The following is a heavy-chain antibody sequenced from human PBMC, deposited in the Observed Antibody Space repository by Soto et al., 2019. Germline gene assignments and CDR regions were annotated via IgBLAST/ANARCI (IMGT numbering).Heavy chain of an antibody. CDR1: GGSVGSGSYY. V-gene: IGHV4-61*03. CDR2: IYYSGNT. J-gene: IGHJ5*02. Sequence: PSETLSLTCTVSGGSVGSGSYYWSWIRQPLGKGLEWIGYIYYSGNTDYNPSLRGRATISVDKAKNHFSMQLTSVTSADTAIYYCARDSVLAYYRYHRHTYWVDPCVQVTLVTVYS. CDR3: ARDSVLAYYRYHRHTYWVDP. D-gene: IGHD1-26*01.